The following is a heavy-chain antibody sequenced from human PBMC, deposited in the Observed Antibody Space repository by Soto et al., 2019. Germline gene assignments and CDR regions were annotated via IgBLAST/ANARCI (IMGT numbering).Heavy chain of an antibody. CDR3: VQGGRRYYYYGMDV. J-gene: IGHJ6*02. CDR2: IIPIFGTA. D-gene: IGHD3-10*01. Sequence: AASVKVSCKASGGTFSSYAISWVRQAPGQGLEWMGGIIPIFGTANYAQKFQGRVTITADESTSTAYMELSSLRSEDTAVYYCVQGGRRYYYYGMDVWGQGTTVTVSS. CDR1: GGTFSSYA. V-gene: IGHV1-69*13.